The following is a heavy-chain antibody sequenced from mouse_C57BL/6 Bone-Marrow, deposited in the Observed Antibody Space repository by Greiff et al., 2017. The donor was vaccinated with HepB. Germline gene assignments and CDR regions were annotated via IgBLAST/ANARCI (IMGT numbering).Heavy chain of an antibody. CDR2: ISYSGST. J-gene: IGHJ2*01. CDR3: ARGGRNCDFNY. V-gene: IGHV3-8*01. CDR1: GYSITSDY. Sequence: EVQLQQSGPGLAKPSQTLSLTCSVTGYSITSDYWNWIRQFPGNKLEFMGYISYSGSTYSNPSLKTRLSITRDTSKNQYYLQLNSVTTEDTATYYCARGGRNCDFNYWGQGTTLTVSS.